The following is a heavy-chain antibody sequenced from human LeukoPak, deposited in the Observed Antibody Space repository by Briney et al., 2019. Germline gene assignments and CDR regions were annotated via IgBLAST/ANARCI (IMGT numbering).Heavy chain of an antibody. J-gene: IGHJ5*02. D-gene: IGHD6-13*01. V-gene: IGHV3-30*02. Sequence: PGGSLRLSCAASGFTFSSYGMHWVRQAPGKGLEWVAFIRYDGSNKYYADSVKGRFTISRDNSKNTLYLQMNSLRAEDTAVYYCAKRRDSSCWYPFDPWGQGTLVTVSS. CDR1: GFTFSSYG. CDR3: AKRRDSSCWYPFDP. CDR2: IRYDGSNK.